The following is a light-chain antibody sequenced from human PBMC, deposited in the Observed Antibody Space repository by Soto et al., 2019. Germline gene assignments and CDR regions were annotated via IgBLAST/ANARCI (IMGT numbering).Light chain of an antibody. J-gene: IGKJ2*01. V-gene: IGKV3-20*01. CDR2: GAS. CDR1: QSVSSSY. Sequence: EIVLTQSPGTLSLSPGERATLSCRASQSVSSSYLAWYQQKPGQAPRLLIYGASSRATGIPDRFSGSGSGTDFTLTISRLEHEDCAVYYSQQNSSSTKTFGQGTKLEIK. CDR3: QQNSSSTKT.